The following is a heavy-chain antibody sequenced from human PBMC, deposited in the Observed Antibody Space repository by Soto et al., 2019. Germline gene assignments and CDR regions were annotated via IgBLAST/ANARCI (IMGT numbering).Heavy chain of an antibody. D-gene: IGHD3-3*01. J-gene: IGHJ5*02. V-gene: IGHV1-69*01. CDR3: ARSGVTIFGVAEWFDP. CDR1: GGTFSSYA. Sequence: QVQLVQSGAEVKKPGSSVKVSCKASGGTFSSYAISWVRQAPGQGLEWMGGIIPIFGTANYAQKFQGRVTLTADESTRTAYTELSSLRSEDTAVYYCARSGVTIFGVAEWFDPLGQGTLVTVSS. CDR2: IIPIFGTA.